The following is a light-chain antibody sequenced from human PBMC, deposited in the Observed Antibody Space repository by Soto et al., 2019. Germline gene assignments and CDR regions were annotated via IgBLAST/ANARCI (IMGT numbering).Light chain of an antibody. CDR2: GAS. V-gene: IGKV3-15*01. Sequence: EIVMTQSPANLSVSPGERATLSCRASQSVSSNLAWYQQKPGQAPRILIYGASTRATGIPARFSGSGSGTEFTLTISSLQSEDFAVYYCQQYNNWPPYTFGQGTKLEIK. J-gene: IGKJ2*01. CDR3: QQYNNWPPYT. CDR1: QSVSSN.